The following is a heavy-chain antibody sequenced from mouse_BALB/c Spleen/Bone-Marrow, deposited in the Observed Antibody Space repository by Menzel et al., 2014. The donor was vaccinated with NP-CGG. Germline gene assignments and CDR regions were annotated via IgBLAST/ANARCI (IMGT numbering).Heavy chain of an antibody. CDR3: AREGITTVVEMDY. D-gene: IGHD1-1*01. J-gene: IGHJ4*01. V-gene: IGHV1-9*01. Sequence: VQLQQSGAELMKPGASVKISCKATGYTFSSYWIEWVKQGPGHGLEWIGEILPGSGNTNYNEKFKDKATFTADTSSNTAYMQLSSLTSEDSAVYYCAREGITTVVEMDYWGQGTSVTVSS. CDR2: ILPGSGNT. CDR1: GYTFSSYW.